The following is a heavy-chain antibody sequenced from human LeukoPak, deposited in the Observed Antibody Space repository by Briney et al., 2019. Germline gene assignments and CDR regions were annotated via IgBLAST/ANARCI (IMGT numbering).Heavy chain of an antibody. CDR2: ISYDGSNK. CDR1: GFTLSSYA. CDR3: ATHSPTYYDILTGYYGLGTLDY. Sequence: GGSLRLSCAASGFTLSSYAMHWVRQAPGKGLEWVAVISYDGSNKYYADSVKGRFTISRDNSKNTLYLQMNSLRAEDTAVYYCATHSPTYYDILTGYYGLGTLDYWGQGTLVTVSS. J-gene: IGHJ4*02. V-gene: IGHV3-30*04. D-gene: IGHD3-9*01.